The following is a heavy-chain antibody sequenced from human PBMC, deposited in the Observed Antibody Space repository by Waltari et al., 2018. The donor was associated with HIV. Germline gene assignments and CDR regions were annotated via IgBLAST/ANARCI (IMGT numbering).Heavy chain of an antibody. Sequence: QVQLQESGPGFVKPSETLSLICNVSGGSIASSDSFWGWIRQSPGWKREGVGSALYTGRPDLFTGQFFAKSSLKSRVALSVDTSKNQVSLRLTSVTAADTGLYYCVRHAAEFRPDFGWILAGVFEPWGLGTQVIVS. D-gene: IGHD6-19*01. J-gene: IGHJ1*01. CDR3: VRHAAEFRPDFGWILAGVFEP. V-gene: IGHV4-39*01. CDR1: GGSIASSDSF. CDR2: ALYTGRPDLFTGQF.